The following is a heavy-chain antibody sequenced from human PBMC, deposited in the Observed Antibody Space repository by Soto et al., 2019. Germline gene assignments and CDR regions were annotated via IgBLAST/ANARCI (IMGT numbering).Heavy chain of an antibody. Sequence: GGSLRLSCAASGFTFSSYSMNWVRQAPGKGLEWVSSISSSSSYIYYADSVKGRFTISRDNAKNSLYLQMNSLRAEDTAVYYCAREARTTVVTHDAFDIWGQGTMVTVSS. CDR3: AREARTTVVTHDAFDI. CDR2: ISSSSSYI. CDR1: GFTFSSYS. V-gene: IGHV3-21*01. J-gene: IGHJ3*02. D-gene: IGHD4-17*01.